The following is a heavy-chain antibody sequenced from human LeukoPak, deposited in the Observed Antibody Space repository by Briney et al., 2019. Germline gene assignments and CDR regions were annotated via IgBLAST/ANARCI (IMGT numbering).Heavy chain of an antibody. J-gene: IGHJ4*02. CDR3: ARDRLRFGTGTTPFDY. Sequence: SETLSLTCAVYGGSFSGYYWSWIRQLPGKGLEWIGEINHSGSTNYNPSLKSRVTISVDTSKNQFSLKLSSVTAADTAVYYCARDRLRFGTGTTPFDYWGQGTLVTVSS. CDR1: GGSFSGYY. CDR2: INHSGST. D-gene: IGHD1-1*01. V-gene: IGHV4-34*01.